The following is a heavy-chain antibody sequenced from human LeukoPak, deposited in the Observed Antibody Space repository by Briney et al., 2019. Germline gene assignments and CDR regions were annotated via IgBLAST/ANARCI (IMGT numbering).Heavy chain of an antibody. CDR2: ISYDASNT. Sequence: GGSLRLSCAASGFTFSSFAKHWVRQAPGKGLEWVTVISYDASNTYYADSVKGRFTISRDISKNTLYLQMNSLRVEDTAVYYCTRAADSRGFDNMDVWGQGTTVTVSS. D-gene: IGHD3-22*01. V-gene: IGHV3-30-3*01. CDR3: TRAADSRGFDNMDV. J-gene: IGHJ6*02. CDR1: GFTFSSFA.